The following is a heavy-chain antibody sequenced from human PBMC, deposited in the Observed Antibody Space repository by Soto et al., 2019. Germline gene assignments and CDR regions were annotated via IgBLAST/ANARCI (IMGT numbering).Heavy chain of an antibody. J-gene: IGHJ6*02. V-gene: IGHV3-30*18. D-gene: IGHD5-18*01. CDR2: ISYDGRNK. CDR3: AKGGKMVRYYGMDV. CDR1: GFTFSSYG. Sequence: QVQLVESGGGVVQPGRSLRLSCAASGFTFSSYGMHWVRQAPGKGLEWVAVISYDGRNKYYADSVKGRLTISRANSKTTLYLQMNSLRAEDTAVYYCAKGGKMVRYYGMDVWGQGPTVTVSS.